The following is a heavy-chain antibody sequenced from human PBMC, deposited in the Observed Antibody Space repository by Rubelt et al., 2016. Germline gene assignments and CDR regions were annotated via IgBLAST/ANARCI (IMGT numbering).Heavy chain of an antibody. CDR3: ARRNSVVTAVDYYYYGMDV. Sequence: QVQLVQSGAEVKKPGASVKVSCKASGYTFTSYGISWVRQAPGQGLEWMGWISAYNGNTNYAQKLQGRGTMTTDTSTGTAYLGQRSLRADDTSVYYCARRNSVVTAVDYYYYGMDVWGQGTTVTVSS. V-gene: IGHV1-18*01. J-gene: IGHJ6*02. CDR2: ISAYNGNT. D-gene: IGHD2-21*02. CDR1: GYTFTSYG.